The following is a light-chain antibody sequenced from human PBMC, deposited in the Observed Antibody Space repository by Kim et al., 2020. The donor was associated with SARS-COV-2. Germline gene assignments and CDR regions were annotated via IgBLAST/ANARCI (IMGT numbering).Light chain of an antibody. J-gene: IGLJ3*02. V-gene: IGLV1-44*01. CDR2: SNN. CDR3: AAWDDSLNGRGV. CDR1: SSNIGSNT. Sequence: RVTISCTGSSSNIGSNTVNWYQQLPGTAPKLLIYSNNQRPSGVPDRFSGSKSGTSASLAISGLQSEDEADYYCAAWDDSLNGRGVFGGGTQLTVL.